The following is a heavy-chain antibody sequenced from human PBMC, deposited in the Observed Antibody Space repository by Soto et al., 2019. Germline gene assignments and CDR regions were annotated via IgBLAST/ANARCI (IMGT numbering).Heavy chain of an antibody. D-gene: IGHD2-2*01. J-gene: IGHJ6*02. V-gene: IGHV3-73*01. CDR3: TSRIVVVPAAPYYYYGMDV. CDR1: GFTFSGSA. Sequence: GGSLRLSCAASGFTFSGSAMHWVRQASGKGLEWVGRIRSKANSYATAYAASVKGRFTISRDDSKNTAYLQMNSLKTEDTAVYYCTSRIVVVPAAPYYYYGMDVWGQGTTVTVSS. CDR2: IRSKANSYAT.